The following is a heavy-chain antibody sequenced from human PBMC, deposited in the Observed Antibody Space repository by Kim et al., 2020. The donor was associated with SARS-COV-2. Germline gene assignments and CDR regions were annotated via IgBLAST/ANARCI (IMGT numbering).Heavy chain of an antibody. J-gene: IGHJ4*02. CDR2: ISASGGGT. V-gene: IGHV3-23*01. CDR3: DKGAGLDY. Sequence: GGSLRLSCAASGFTFSTYDMRWVRQAPGKGLEWVSAISASGGGTSYADSVPGRFTISRENSKKTQSLQMHRKRVEATAAYYCDKGAGLDYTGQGTLLTGS. CDR1: GFTFSTYD.